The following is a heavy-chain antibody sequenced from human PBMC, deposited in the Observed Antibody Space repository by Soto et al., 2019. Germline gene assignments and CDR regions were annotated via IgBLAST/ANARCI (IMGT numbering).Heavy chain of an antibody. V-gene: IGHV3-30-3*01. J-gene: IGHJ4*02. Sequence: GGSLRLSCAASGFTFSRYAMYWVRQAPGKGLEWVAVISYDGSNKYYADSVKGRFTISRDNSKNTLYLQMNSLRAEDTAVYYCARSLGYSYGPFDYWGQGTLVTVSS. CDR2: ISYDGSNK. D-gene: IGHD5-18*01. CDR1: GFTFSRYA. CDR3: ARSLGYSYGPFDY.